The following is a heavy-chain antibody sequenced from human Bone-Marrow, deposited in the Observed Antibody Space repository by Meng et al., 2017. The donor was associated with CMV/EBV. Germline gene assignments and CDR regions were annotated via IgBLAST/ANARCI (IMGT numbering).Heavy chain of an antibody. J-gene: IGHJ3*02. CDR3: ARANIVVVPAVGYVENAFDI. V-gene: IGHV3-21*01. Sequence: ETLSLTCAASGFTFSSYSMNWVRQAPGKGLEWVSSISSSSSYIYYADSVKGRFTISRDNAKNSLYLQMNSLRAEDTAVYYCARANIVVVPAVGYVENAFDIWGQGTMVTVSS. CDR2: ISSSSSYI. D-gene: IGHD2-2*01. CDR1: GFTFSSYS.